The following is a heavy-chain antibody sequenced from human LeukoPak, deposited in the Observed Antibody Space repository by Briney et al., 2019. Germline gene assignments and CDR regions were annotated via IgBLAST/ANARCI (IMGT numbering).Heavy chain of an antibody. V-gene: IGHV3-66*01. J-gene: IGHJ4*02. CDR3: AKARAGNYYYDSSDY. Sequence: GGSLRLSCAASGFTVSSNYMSWVRQAPGKGLEWVSVIYSGGSTYYADSVKGRFTISRDNSKNTLYLQMNSLRAEDTAVYYCAKARAGNYYYDSSDYWGQGTLVTVSS. D-gene: IGHD3-22*01. CDR1: GFTVSSNY. CDR2: IYSGGST.